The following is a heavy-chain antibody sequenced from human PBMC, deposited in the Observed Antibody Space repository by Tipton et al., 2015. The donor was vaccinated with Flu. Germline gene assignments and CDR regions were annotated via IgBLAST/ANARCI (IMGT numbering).Heavy chain of an antibody. CDR1: GASFSGNY. V-gene: IGHV4-34*01. CDR3: ARELDYGVFSPYFDY. CDR2: INPSGST. J-gene: IGHJ4*02. Sequence: TLSLTCAVNGASFSGNYWNWIRQPPGKGLEWIGEINPSGSTIYNPSLKGRVTISVDTSKNQFSLRLSSATAADTAVYYCARELDYGVFSPYFDYCGQGTLVTVSS. D-gene: IGHD4-17*01.